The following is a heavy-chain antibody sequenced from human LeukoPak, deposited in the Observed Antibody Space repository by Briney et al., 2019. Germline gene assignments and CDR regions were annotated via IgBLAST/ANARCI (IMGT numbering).Heavy chain of an antibody. CDR3: AKDRESTMVRGVISPFDY. CDR2: ISYDGSNK. V-gene: IGHV3-30*18. J-gene: IGHJ4*02. D-gene: IGHD3-10*01. Sequence: QPGGSLRLSCAASGFTFSSYGMHWVRQAPGKGLEWVAVISYDGSNKYYADSVKGRFTISRDNSKNTLYLQTNSLRAEDTAVYYCAKDRESTMVRGVISPFDYWGQGTLVTVSS. CDR1: GFTFSSYG.